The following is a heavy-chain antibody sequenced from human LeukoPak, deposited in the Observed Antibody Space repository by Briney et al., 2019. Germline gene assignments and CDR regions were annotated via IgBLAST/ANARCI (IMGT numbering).Heavy chain of an antibody. Sequence: QPGGSLRLSCAASGFTFSSYEMNWVRQAPGKGLEWVSYISSSGSTIYYADSVKGRFTISRDNTKQSLYLQMNGLRAEDTAMYYCAKDENYCSSPVCYDVFDIWGQGTMVTVSS. CDR2: ISSSGSTI. D-gene: IGHD2-2*01. V-gene: IGHV3-48*03. J-gene: IGHJ3*02. CDR1: GFTFSSYE. CDR3: AKDENYCSSPVCYDVFDI.